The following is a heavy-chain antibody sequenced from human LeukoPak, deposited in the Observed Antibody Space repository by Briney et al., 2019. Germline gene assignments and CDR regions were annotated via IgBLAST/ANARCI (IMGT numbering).Heavy chain of an antibody. CDR3: ANPFSTPRSNYYIDV. D-gene: IGHD2-2*01. V-gene: IGHV3-23*01. J-gene: IGHJ6*03. CDR1: GFTFSSYA. CDR2: ISGSGGST. Sequence: PGGSLRLSCAASGFTFSSYAMSWVRQAPGKGLEWVSAISGSGGSTYYADSVKGRFTISRDNSKSTLYLQMNSLRAEDTAVYYGANPFSTPRSNYYIDVWGKGTTVTVSS.